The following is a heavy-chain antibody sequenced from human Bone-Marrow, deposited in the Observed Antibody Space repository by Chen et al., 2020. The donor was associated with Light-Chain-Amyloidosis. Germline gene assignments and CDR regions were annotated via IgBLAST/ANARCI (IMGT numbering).Heavy chain of an antibody. CDR1: GDSLFNDKYY. Sequence: QVQLQESGPGLVKPSQTLSLTCTVSGDSLFNDKYYWRWIRQPAGKGLEWIGRVYNSGSTRYNPSLKSRITISVNTAKNQFSLNLTSVTATDTAVYYCVRDVMSTTGHRWFESWGQGTVVTVS. J-gene: IGHJ5*01. CDR2: VYNSGST. D-gene: IGHD1-26*01. V-gene: IGHV4-61*02. CDR3: VRDVMSTTGHRWFES.